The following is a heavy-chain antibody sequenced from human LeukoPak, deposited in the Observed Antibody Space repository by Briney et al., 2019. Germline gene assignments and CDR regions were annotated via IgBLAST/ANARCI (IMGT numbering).Heavy chain of an antibody. CDR2: VYSSGST. J-gene: IGHJ4*02. D-gene: IGHD1-26*01. Sequence: SETLSLTCTVSGDSINTNYWSWIRQPPGKGLEWIGFVYSSGSTNYNPSLESRVTISVDTSKNQFSLKLDSVTAADTAVYYCARGRSGSYHSPFDYWGQGTLVTVSS. CDR1: GDSINTNY. V-gene: IGHV4-59*01. CDR3: ARGRSGSYHSPFDY.